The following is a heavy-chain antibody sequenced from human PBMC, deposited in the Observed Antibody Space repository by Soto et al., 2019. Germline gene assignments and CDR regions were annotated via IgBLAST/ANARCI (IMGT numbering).Heavy chain of an antibody. CDR3: ATDRLERAWKAHDAFDI. CDR2: FDPEDGET. Sequence: ASVKVSCQVSGYTITELSMHWVRQTPGKGLEWMGGFDPEDGETIYAQKFHGRVTMTEDTSTDTAYMELSSLRSEDTAVYYCATDRLERAWKAHDAFDIWGQGTMVTVSS. V-gene: IGHV1-24*01. CDR1: GYTITELS. J-gene: IGHJ3*02. D-gene: IGHD1-1*01.